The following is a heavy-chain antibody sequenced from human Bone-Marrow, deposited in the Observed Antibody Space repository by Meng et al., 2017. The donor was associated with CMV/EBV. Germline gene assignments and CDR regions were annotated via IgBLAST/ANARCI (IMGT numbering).Heavy chain of an antibody. CDR2: ISSSGSTI. Sequence: GESLKISCAASGFTFSNYAMSWIRQAPGKGLEWVSYISSSGSTIYYADSVKGRFTISRDNAKNSLYLQMNSLRAEDTAVYYCARVMRQQLADWGQGTLVTVSS. CDR1: GFTFSNYA. D-gene: IGHD6-13*01. CDR3: ARVMRQQLAD. V-gene: IGHV3-11*01. J-gene: IGHJ4*02.